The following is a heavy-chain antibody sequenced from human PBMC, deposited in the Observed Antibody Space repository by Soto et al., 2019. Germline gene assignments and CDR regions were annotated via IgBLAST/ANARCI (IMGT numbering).Heavy chain of an antibody. Sequence: GGSLRLSCAASGFTFSSYGMHWVRQAPGKGLEWVAVISYDGGNKYYADSVKGRFTISRDNSKNTLYLQMNSLRAEDTAVYYCAKDAPSMGLDYWGQGTLVTVSS. D-gene: IGHD6-6*01. CDR3: AKDAPSMGLDY. CDR2: ISYDGGNK. CDR1: GFTFSSYG. J-gene: IGHJ4*02. V-gene: IGHV3-30*18.